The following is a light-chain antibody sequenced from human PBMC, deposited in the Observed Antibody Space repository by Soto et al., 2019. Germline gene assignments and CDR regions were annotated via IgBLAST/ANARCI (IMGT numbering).Light chain of an antibody. J-gene: IGLJ2*01. CDR1: SSDVGGYNY. CDR2: DVS. Sequence: QSVLTQPASVSGSPGQSITISCTGTSSDVGGYNYVSWYQQHPGRAPKLMIYDVSSRPSGVSNRFSASKSGNTASLTISGLQTEDEADYYCSSFTTTATVLFGGGTKLTVL. V-gene: IGLV2-14*01. CDR3: SSFTTTATVL.